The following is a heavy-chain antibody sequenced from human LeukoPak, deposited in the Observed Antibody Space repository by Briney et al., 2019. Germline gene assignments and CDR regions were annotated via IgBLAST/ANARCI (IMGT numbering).Heavy chain of an antibody. Sequence: SGTLSLTCTVSGGSISSYYWSWIRQPPGKGLEWIGYIYYSESTNYNPSLKSRVTISVDTSKNQFSLKLSSVTAADTAVYYCARQRFLEWYFDYWGQGTLVTVSS. CDR2: IYYSEST. V-gene: IGHV4-59*08. CDR1: GGSISSYY. J-gene: IGHJ4*02. CDR3: ARQRFLEWYFDY. D-gene: IGHD3-3*01.